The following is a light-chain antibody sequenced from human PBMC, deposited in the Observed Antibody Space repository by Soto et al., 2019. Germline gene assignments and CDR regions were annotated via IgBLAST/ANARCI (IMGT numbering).Light chain of an antibody. V-gene: IGLV2-8*01. CDR1: SSDVGAYDF. J-gene: IGLJ2*01. CDR3: ATWDGSLPAEV. CDR2: EVT. Sequence: QSALTQPPSASGSPGQSVTISCTGTSSDVGAYDFVSWYQQHPDKAPKLMIYEVTKRPSGVPNRFSGSKSGNTASLTVSGLQAEDEADYFCATWDGSLPAEVFGGGTKLTVL.